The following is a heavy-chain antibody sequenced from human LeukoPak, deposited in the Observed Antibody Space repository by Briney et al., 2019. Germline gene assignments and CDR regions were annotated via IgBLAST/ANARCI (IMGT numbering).Heavy chain of an antibody. CDR1: GYTLTELS. D-gene: IGHD3-22*01. CDR2: YDPEDGET. J-gene: IGHJ4*02. CDR3: TTERAYYYDGSGYYFHFDY. V-gene: IGHV1-24*01. Sequence: ASVKVSCNVSGYTLTELSMHWVRQAPGKGLEWMGGYDPEDGETIYAQKFQGRVSMTEDTSTDTAYMELRSLSFEDTAAYYCTTERAYYYDGSGYYFHFDYWGQGTLVTVSS.